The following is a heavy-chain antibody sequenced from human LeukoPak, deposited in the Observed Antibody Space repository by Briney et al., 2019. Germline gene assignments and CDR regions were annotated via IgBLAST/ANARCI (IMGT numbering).Heavy chain of an antibody. CDR3: SRAGPSRSSWPFDY. D-gene: IGHD6-13*01. Sequence: PGGSLRLSCAASGFAFSSNWMHWVRQAPGKGLVWVSHISTDARTITYAAFVKGRFTISRDNAKNTLYLQMNSLRAEDTAVYYCSRAGPSRSSWPFDYWGQGTLVTVSS. V-gene: IGHV3-74*01. J-gene: IGHJ4*02. CDR1: GFAFSSNW. CDR2: ISTDARTI.